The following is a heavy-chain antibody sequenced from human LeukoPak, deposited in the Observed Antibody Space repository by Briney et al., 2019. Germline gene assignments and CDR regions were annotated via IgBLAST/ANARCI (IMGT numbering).Heavy chain of an antibody. Sequence: ASVKVSCKASEYTFTSYYIHWLRQAPGQGLEWMGIVIPSGGSTTYAQTFQGRVTMTRDTSTRTVYMELSSPRSEDTAVYYCARVVTDSSGWYHFDYWGQGTLVTVSS. CDR2: VIPSGGST. CDR1: EYTFTSYY. D-gene: IGHD6-19*01. CDR3: ARVVTDSSGWYHFDY. V-gene: IGHV1-46*01. J-gene: IGHJ4*02.